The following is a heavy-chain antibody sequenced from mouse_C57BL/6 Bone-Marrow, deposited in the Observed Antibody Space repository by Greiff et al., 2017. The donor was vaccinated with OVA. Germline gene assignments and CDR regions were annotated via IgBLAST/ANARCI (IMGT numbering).Heavy chain of an antibody. CDR1: GYTFTSYW. J-gene: IGHJ2*01. D-gene: IGHD1-1*01. Sequence: QVQLQQPGAELVKPGASVKLSCKASGYTFTSYWMHWVKQRPGQGLEWIGMIHPNSGSTNYNEKFKSKATLTVDKSSSTAYMQLSSLTSEDSAVYDCARWSFCTTPYYFDYWGQGTTLTVSS. CDR3: ARWSFCTTPYYFDY. V-gene: IGHV1-64*01. CDR2: IHPNSGST.